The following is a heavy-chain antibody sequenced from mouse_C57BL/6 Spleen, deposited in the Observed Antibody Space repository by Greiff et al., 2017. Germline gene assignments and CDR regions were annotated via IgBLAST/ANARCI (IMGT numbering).Heavy chain of an antibody. Sequence: VQLQQSGAELVRPGASVKLSCTASGFNIKDDYMHWVKQRPEQGLEWIGWIDPENGDTEYASKFQGKATITADTSSNTAYLQLSSLTSEDTAVYYCTHYGSTSYAMDYWGQGTSVTVSS. CDR2: IDPENGDT. V-gene: IGHV14-4*01. J-gene: IGHJ4*01. CDR3: THYGSTSYAMDY. CDR1: GFNIKDDY. D-gene: IGHD1-1*01.